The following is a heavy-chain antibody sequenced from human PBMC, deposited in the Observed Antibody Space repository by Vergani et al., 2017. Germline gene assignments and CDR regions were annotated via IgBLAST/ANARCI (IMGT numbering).Heavy chain of an antibody. CDR2: IIPIFGTA. D-gene: IGHD6-13*01. J-gene: IGHJ1*01. V-gene: IGHV1-69*06. CDR3: ARLGPDIAGARAEYFQH. Sequence: QVQLVQSGAEVKKPGSSVKLSCKASGGTFSSYAISWVRQAPGQGLEWMGGIIPIFGTANYAQKFQGRVTITADKSTSTAYMELSSLRSEDTAVYYCARLGPDIAGARAEYFQHWGQGTLVTVSS. CDR1: GGTFSSYA.